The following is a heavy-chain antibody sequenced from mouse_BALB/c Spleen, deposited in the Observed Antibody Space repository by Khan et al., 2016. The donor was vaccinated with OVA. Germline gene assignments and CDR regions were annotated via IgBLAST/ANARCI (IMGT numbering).Heavy chain of an antibody. V-gene: IGHV9-3-1*01. CDR3: ASGGYWYFDF. J-gene: IGHJ1*01. Sequence: QIQLVQSGPELKKPGETVKISCTASGYTFTNYGMNWVKQAPGKGLKWMGWINTYTGEPTYADDFKGRFAFSLETSASTAYLQINNLKNEDTATYFCASGGYWYFDFWGAGTTVTVSS. D-gene: IGHD1-1*02. CDR1: GYTFTNYG. CDR2: INTYTGEP.